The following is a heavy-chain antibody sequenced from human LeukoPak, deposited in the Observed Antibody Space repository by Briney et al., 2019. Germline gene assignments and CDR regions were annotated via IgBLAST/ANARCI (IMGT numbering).Heavy chain of an antibody. J-gene: IGHJ4*02. CDR3: AGEGDIVVVVAAMPDY. CDR1: GFTFSSYA. V-gene: IGHV3-30-3*01. Sequence: GGSLRLSCAASGFTFSSYAMHWVRQAPGKGLEWVAVISYDGSNKYYADSVKGRFTISRDNSKNTLYLQMNSLRAEDTAVYYCAGEGDIVVVVAAMPDYWGQGTLVTVSS. D-gene: IGHD2-15*01. CDR2: ISYDGSNK.